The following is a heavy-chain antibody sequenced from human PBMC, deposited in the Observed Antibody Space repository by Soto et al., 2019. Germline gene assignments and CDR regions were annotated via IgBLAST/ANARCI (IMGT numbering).Heavy chain of an antibody. CDR3: AGQRSPEGWFDP. J-gene: IGHJ5*02. CDR1: AISFNTYG. V-gene: IGHV3-23*01. CDR2: VTVTGGST. Sequence: EVEMSESGGGLVQPGGSLRLSCAASAISFNTYGVTWVRQAPGKGLEWVSTVTVTGGSTYYADSVKGRFTISRDRSNYTVSLLLNSLRVEDTAIYYCAGQRSPEGWFDPWGQGTLVTVSS. D-gene: IGHD3-10*01.